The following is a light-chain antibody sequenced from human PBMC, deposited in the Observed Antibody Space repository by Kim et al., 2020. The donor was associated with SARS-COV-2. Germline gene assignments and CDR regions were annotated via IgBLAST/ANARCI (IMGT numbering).Light chain of an antibody. CDR1: SSNVGNNY. CDR3: GTWDSSLSAYV. V-gene: IGLV1-51*01. J-gene: IGLJ1*01. CDR2: DNN. Sequence: GQKVTISCSESSSNVGNNYVSWYQQLPGTAPKLLIYDNNKRPSGIPDRFSGSKSGTSATLGITGLQTGDEADYYCGTWDSSLSAYVFGTGTKVTVL.